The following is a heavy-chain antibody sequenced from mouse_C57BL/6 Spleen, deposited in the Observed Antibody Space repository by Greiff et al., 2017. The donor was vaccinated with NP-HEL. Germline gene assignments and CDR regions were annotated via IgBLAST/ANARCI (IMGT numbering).Heavy chain of an antibody. V-gene: IGHV1-69*01. CDR2: IDPSDSYT. J-gene: IGHJ2*01. CDR3: ARSLGGSGYYFDY. D-gene: IGHD3-1*01. CDR1: GYTFTSYW. Sequence: QVQLQQPGAELVMPGASVKLSCKASGYTFTSYWMHWVKQRPGQGLEWIGEIDPSDSYTNYNQKFKGKSTLTVDKSSSPAYMQLSSLTSEDSAVSYCARSLGGSGYYFDYWGQGTTLTVSS.